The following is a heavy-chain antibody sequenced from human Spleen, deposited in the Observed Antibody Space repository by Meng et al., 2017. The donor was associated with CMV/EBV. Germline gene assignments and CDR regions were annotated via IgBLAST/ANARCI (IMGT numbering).Heavy chain of an antibody. V-gene: IGHV1-2*02. CDR2: IHPHRGDT. CDR3: ARDRESGGFFYFGY. J-gene: IGHJ4*02. CDR1: GYTFTAHY. D-gene: IGHD2-15*01. Sequence: SGYTFTAHYFHWVRQAPGQGLEWMGWIHPHRGDTNYAQQFQGRVTLTRDTSINTGYMELTRLTSDDTAVYYCARDRESGGFFYFGYWGQGTLVTVSS.